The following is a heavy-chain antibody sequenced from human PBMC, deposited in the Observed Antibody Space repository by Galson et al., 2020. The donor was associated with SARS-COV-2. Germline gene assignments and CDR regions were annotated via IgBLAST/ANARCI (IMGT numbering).Heavy chain of an antibody. CDR1: GFTFTIFA. Sequence: GESLKISCAASGFTFTIFAMTWVRQAPGKGLEWVSAISGNDGGITYYADSVKGRFTISRDNPKNTLYLQMNSLRAEDTAVYYCVKGWYDLNVWGQGTTVTVSS. CDR2: ISGNDGGIT. CDR3: VKGWYDLNV. J-gene: IGHJ6*02. V-gene: IGHV3-23*01. D-gene: IGHD2-15*01.